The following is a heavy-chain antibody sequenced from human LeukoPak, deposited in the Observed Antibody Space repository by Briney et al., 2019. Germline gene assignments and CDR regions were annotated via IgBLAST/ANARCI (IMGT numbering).Heavy chain of an antibody. CDR1: GGSISSYY. J-gene: IGHJ3*02. CDR2: IYYSGST. D-gene: IGHD6-13*01. Sequence: SETLSLTCTVSGGSISSYYWSWIRQPPGKGLEWIGYIYYSGSTNYNPSLKSRVTISVDTSKNQFSLKLSSVTAADTAVYYCARAEQQLVGDAFDIWGQGTMVTVSS. V-gene: IGHV4-59*01. CDR3: ARAEQQLVGDAFDI.